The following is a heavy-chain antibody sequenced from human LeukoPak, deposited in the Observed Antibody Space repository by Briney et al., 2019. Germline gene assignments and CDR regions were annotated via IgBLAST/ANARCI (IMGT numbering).Heavy chain of an antibody. CDR2: SSGSGGST. CDR3: AKDPDFWSGSKRKFDY. CDR1: GFTFSSYA. J-gene: IGHJ4*02. D-gene: IGHD3-3*01. V-gene: IGHV3-23*01. Sequence: GGSLRLSCAASGFTFSSYAMSWVRQAPGKGLEWVSASSGSGGSTYYADSVKGRFTISRDNSKNTLYLQMNSLRAEDTAVYYCAKDPDFWSGSKRKFDYWGQGTLVTVSS.